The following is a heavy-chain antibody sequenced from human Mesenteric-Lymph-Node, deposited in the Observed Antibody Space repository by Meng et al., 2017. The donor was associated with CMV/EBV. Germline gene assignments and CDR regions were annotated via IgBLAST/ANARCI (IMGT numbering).Heavy chain of an antibody. CDR2: IWFDGSNK. CDR1: GFTFSIYA. CDR3: ARVLAERMASKSSGLGY. D-gene: IGHD5-24*01. J-gene: IGHJ4*02. V-gene: IGHV3-33*08. Sequence: GGSLRLSCAASGFTFSIYALHWVRQAPGKGLEWVAVIWFDGSNKYYADSVKGRFTISRDSSKNTLYLQMNSLRAEDTAVYYCARVLAERMASKSSGLGYWGQGALVTVSS.